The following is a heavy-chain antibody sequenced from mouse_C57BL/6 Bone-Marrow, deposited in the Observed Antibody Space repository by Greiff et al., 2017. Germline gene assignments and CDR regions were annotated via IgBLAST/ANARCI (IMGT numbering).Heavy chain of an antibody. V-gene: IGHV1-81*01. Sequence: VQLQQSGAELARPGASVKLSCKASGYTFTSYGISWVKQRTGQGLEWIGEIYPRSGNTYYNEKFKGKATLTADKSSSTAYMELRSLTSEDSAVYFCARYYSNRGYYAMDYWGQGTSVTVSS. CDR3: ARYYSNRGYYAMDY. J-gene: IGHJ4*01. D-gene: IGHD2-5*01. CDR2: IYPRSGNT. CDR1: GYTFTSYG.